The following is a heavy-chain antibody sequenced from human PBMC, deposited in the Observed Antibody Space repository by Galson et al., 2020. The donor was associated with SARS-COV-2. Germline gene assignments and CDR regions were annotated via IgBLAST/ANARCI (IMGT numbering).Heavy chain of an antibody. V-gene: IGHV5-51*01. J-gene: IGHJ3*02. Sequence: GGSLRLSCQGSGYRFTSYWIGWVRQMHGKGLEWLGIIYPGDPDTRYSPSFQGPVPLSADKSISTAYLQWSSLKASDTAMYYCARQTAFYYGSGSYVFAFDIWGQGTRVTVSS. CDR3: ARQTAFYYGSGSYVFAFDI. D-gene: IGHD3-10*01. CDR1: GYRFTSYW. CDR2: IYPGDPDT.